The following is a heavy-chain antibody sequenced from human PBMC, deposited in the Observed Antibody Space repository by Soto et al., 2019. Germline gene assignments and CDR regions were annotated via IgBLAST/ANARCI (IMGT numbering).Heavy chain of an antibody. CDR3: ARDNVVVDQLLWGGSGWFDP. Sequence: PSETLSLTCTVSGGSISSYYWSWIRQPAGNGLEWIGRIYTSGSTNYNPSLKSRVTMSVDTSKNQFSLKLSSVTAADTAVYYCARDNVVVDQLLWGGSGWFDPWGQGTLVTVSS. D-gene: IGHD2-2*01. CDR1: GGSISSYY. J-gene: IGHJ5*02. CDR2: IYTSGST. V-gene: IGHV4-4*07.